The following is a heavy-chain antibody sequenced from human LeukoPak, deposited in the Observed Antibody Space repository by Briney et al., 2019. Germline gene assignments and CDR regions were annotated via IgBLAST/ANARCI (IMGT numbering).Heavy chain of an antibody. CDR3: AKSTPRGVTGTTGSVDY. CDR1: GFTFSSYA. CDR2: ISGSGGST. J-gene: IGHJ4*02. Sequence: GGSLRLSCAASGFTFSSYAMSWVRQAPGKGLEWVSVISGSGGSTHYADSVKGRFTISGDNSKNTLYLQMNSLRAEDTAIYYCAKSTPRGVTGTTGSVDYWGQGTLVTVSS. D-gene: IGHD1-7*01. V-gene: IGHV3-23*01.